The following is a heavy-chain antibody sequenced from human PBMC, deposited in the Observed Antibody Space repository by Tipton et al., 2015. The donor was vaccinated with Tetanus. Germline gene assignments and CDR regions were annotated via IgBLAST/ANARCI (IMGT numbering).Heavy chain of an antibody. V-gene: IGHV4-30-4*01. D-gene: IGHD6-13*01. J-gene: IGHJ4*02. CDR3: ASGGIAAAGGGLDY. CDR2: IYYSGST. CDR1: GDSINSGDYY. Sequence: LRLSCSVSGDSINSGDYYWSWIRQPPGKGLEWIGYIYYSGSTYYNPSLKSRVTISVDTSKNQFSLKLSSVTAADTAVYYCASGGIAAAGGGLDYWGQGTLVTVSS.